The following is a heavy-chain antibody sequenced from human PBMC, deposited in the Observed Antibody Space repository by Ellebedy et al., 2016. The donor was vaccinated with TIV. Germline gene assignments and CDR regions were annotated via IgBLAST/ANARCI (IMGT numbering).Heavy chain of an antibody. Sequence: SETLSLTXTVSGGSISSGDYYWSWIRQPPGKGLEWIGSIYYSGSTYYNPSLKSRVTISVDTSKNQFSLKLSSVTAADTAVYYCARGRQTTTTVTTTFDYWGQGTLVTVSS. CDR3: ARGRQTTTTVTTTFDY. V-gene: IGHV4-39*01. CDR2: IYYSGST. CDR1: GGSISSGDYY. J-gene: IGHJ4*02. D-gene: IGHD4-17*01.